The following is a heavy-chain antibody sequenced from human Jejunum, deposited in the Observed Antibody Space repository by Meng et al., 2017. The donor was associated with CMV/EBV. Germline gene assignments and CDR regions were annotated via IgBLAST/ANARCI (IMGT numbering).Heavy chain of an antibody. D-gene: IGHD6-13*01. CDR3: ARDGYSSSFDY. CDR1: GYTFTGNY. V-gene: IGHV1-2*02. Sequence: KASGYTFTGNYMHWVRQAPGQGLEWMGWINPNSSGTTYAQKFQGRVTLTRDTSISTAYMELSRLRSDDTAVYYCARDGYSSSFDYWGQGTLVTVSS. CDR2: INPNSSGT. J-gene: IGHJ4*02.